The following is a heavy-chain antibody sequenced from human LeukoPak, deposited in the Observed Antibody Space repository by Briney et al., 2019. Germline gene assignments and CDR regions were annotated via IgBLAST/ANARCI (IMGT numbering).Heavy chain of an antibody. J-gene: IGHJ2*01. CDR1: GGSISSGGYY. V-gene: IGHV4-30-4*08. D-gene: IGHD3-3*01. CDR3: ARGGSYDFWSGYSYRPNIWYFDL. CDR2: IYYSGST. Sequence: PSETLSLTCTVSGGSISSGGYYWSWIRQHPGKGLEWIGYIYYSGSTYYNPSLKSRVTISVDTSKNQFSLKLSSVTAADTAVYYCARGGSYDFWSGYSYRPNIWYFDLWGRGTLVTVSS.